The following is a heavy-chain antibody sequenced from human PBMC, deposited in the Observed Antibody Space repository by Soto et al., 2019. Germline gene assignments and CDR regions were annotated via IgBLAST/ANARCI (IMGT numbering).Heavy chain of an antibody. D-gene: IGHD2-2*02. V-gene: IGHV4-39*01. CDR1: GGSISSSSYY. Sequence: SETLSLTCTVPGGSISSSSYYWGWIRQPPGKGLEWIGSIYYSGSTYYNPSLKSRVTISVDTSKNQFSLKLSSVTAADTAVYYCARQGEDIVVVPAAISYYYYGMDVWGQGTTVT. J-gene: IGHJ6*02. CDR3: ARQGEDIVVVPAAISYYYYGMDV. CDR2: IYYSGST.